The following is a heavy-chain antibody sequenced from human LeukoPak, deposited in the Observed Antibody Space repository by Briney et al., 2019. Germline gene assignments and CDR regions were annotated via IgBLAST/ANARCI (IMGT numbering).Heavy chain of an antibody. Sequence: PGGSLRLSCAASGFTFSSYAMSWVRQAPGKGLEWVSAISGSGGSTYYADSVKGRFTISRDNSKNTLYLQMNSLKAEDTGVYYCAKDRHYCDSSGYYGLGYWGQGTLVTVSS. CDR1: GFTFSSYA. CDR3: AKDRHYCDSSGYYGLGY. D-gene: IGHD3-22*01. J-gene: IGHJ4*02. CDR2: ISGSGGST. V-gene: IGHV3-23*01.